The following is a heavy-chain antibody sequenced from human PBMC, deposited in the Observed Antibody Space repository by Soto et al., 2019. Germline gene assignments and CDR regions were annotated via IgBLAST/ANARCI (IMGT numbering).Heavy chain of an antibody. CDR3: ASGVGVLGDNYDFWSGGQNAFDI. V-gene: IGHV1-2*04. D-gene: IGHD3-3*01. CDR2: INPNSGGT. CDR1: GYTFTGYY. Sequence: QVQLVQSGAEVKKPGASVKVSCKASGYTFTGYYVHWVRQAPGQGLEWMGWINPNSGGTNYAQKFQGWDTMTRDTSISTAYMELSRLRSDDTAVYYCASGVGVLGDNYDFWSGGQNAFDIWGQGTMVTVSS. J-gene: IGHJ3*02.